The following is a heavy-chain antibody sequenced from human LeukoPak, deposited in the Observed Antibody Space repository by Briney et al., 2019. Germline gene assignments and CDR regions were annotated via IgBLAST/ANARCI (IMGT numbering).Heavy chain of an antibody. CDR2: ISYDGSNK. Sequence: GRSLRLSCAASGFTFSSYAMHWVRQAPGKGLEWAAVISYDGSNKYYADSVKGRFTISRDNSKNTLSLQMNSLRAEDTAVYYCAKESVAGDAFDIWGQGTMVTVSS. CDR3: AKESVAGDAFDI. CDR1: GFTFSSYA. V-gene: IGHV3-30-3*01. D-gene: IGHD6-19*01. J-gene: IGHJ3*02.